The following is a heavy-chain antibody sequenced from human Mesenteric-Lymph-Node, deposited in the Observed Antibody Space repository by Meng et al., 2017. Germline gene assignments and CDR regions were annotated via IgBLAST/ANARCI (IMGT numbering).Heavy chain of an antibody. J-gene: IGHJ5*02. Sequence: GGSLRLSCAASGFTFSSNWMSWVRQAPGKGLEWVANIKDDGSEKYYLDSVKGRFTISRDNAKNSLYLQMNSLGVEDTAVYYCARVSIPRLGYCSIASCFASEPLDPWGQGTLVTVSS. V-gene: IGHV3-7*01. D-gene: IGHD2-2*01. CDR2: IKDDGSEK. CDR1: GFTFSSNW. CDR3: ARVSIPRLGYCSIASCFASEPLDP.